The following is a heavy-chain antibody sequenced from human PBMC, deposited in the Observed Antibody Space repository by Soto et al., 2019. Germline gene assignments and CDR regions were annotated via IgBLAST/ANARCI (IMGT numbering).Heavy chain of an antibody. D-gene: IGHD6-19*01. J-gene: IGHJ6*02. CDR2: INPNSGGT. Sequence: QVQLVQSGAEVKKPGASVKVSCKASGYTFTGYYMHWVRQAPGQGLEWMGWINPNSGGTNYAQKFQGWVTMTXXTXIXXAYMELSRLRSDDTAVYYCARAVAVAAYYYDGMDVWGQGTTVTVSS. CDR3: ARAVAVAAYYYDGMDV. V-gene: IGHV1-2*04. CDR1: GYTFTGYY.